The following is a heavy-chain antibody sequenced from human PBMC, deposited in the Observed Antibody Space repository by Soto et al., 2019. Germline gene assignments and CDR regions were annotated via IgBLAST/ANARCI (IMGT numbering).Heavy chain of an antibody. CDR2: IYYSGST. J-gene: IGHJ5*02. CDR1: GGSICSYY. D-gene: IGHD3-3*01. Sequence: PSETLSLTCTVSGGSICSYYWNWIRQPPGKGLEWIGYIYYSGSTNYNPSLKSRVTISVDTSKNQFSLKLSSVTAADTAVYCCARGAYYGGSWFDPWGQGTLVTVSS. V-gene: IGHV4-59*01. CDR3: ARGAYYGGSWFDP.